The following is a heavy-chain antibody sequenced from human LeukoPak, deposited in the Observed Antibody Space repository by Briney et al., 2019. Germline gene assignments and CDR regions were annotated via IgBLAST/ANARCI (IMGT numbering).Heavy chain of an antibody. CDR3: AKIDRQYCSRSSCYALDF. D-gene: IGHD2-2*01. V-gene: IGHV5-51*01. CDR2: IYPGDSDT. J-gene: IGHJ4*02. CDR1: GYSFTSYW. Sequence: GESLKISCKCSGYSFTSYWIGWVRQMPGKGLEWMGIIYPGDSDTRYSPSFQGQVTISVDKSISTAYLQWSSLKASDTAIYYCAKIDRQYCSRSSCYALDFWGQGTQVTVSS.